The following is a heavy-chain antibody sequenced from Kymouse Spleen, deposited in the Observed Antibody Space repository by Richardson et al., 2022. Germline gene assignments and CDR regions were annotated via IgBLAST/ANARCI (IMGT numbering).Heavy chain of an antibody. CDR3: ARDPYDFWSGYYNYYYYGMDV. J-gene: IGHJ6*02. Sequence: EVQLVESGGGLVKPGGSLRLSCAASGFTFSSYSMNWVRQAPGKGLEWVSSISSSSSYIYYADSVKGRFTISRDNAKNSLYLQMNSLRAEDTAVYYCARDPYDFWSGYYNYYYYGMDVWGQGTTVTVSS. D-gene: IGHD3-3*01. CDR1: GFTFSSYS. CDR2: ISSSSSYI. V-gene: IGHV3-21*03.